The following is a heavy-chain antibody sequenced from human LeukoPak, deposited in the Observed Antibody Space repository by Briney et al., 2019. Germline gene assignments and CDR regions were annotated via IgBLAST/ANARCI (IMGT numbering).Heavy chain of an antibody. CDR1: GGSISSSSYY. J-gene: IGHJ4*02. CDR2: IYYSGST. V-gene: IGHV4-39*07. CDR3: VREHIVVVPAAIFRPILSFDY. D-gene: IGHD2-2*02. Sequence: PSETLSLTCTVSGGSISSSSYYWGWIRQPPGKGLEWIGSIYYSGSTYYNPSLKSRVTISVDTSKNQFSLKLSSVTAADTAVYYCVREHIVVVPAAIFRPILSFDYWGQGTLVTVSS.